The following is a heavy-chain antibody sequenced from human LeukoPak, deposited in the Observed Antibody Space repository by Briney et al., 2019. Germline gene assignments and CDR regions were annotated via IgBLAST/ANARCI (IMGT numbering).Heavy chain of an antibody. CDR2: IKQDGSEK. J-gene: IGHJ4*02. D-gene: IGHD2-8*01. Sequence: GGSLRLSCAASGFTFSSYWMSWVRQAPGKGLEWVANIKQDGSEKYYVDSVKGRFTISRDNAKNSLYLQMNSLRAEDTAVYYCAKDPDCTSGVCYTFFDYWGQGTLVTVSS. CDR1: GFTFSSYW. V-gene: IGHV3-7*03. CDR3: AKDPDCTSGVCYTFFDY.